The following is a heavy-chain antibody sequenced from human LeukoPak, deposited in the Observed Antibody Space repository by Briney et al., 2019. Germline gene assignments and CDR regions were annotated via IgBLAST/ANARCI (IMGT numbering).Heavy chain of an antibody. CDR3: ARDGYHGPNYFDY. CDR1: GFTASSNY. CDR2: IYSGGST. Sequence: GGSLRHSCAASGFTASSNYMSWVRQAPGKGLEWVSVIYSGGSTYYADSVKGRFTISRDNSKNTLYLQMNSLRAEDTAVYYCARDGYHGPNYFDYWGQGTLVTVSS. D-gene: IGHD5-18*01. J-gene: IGHJ4*02. V-gene: IGHV3-66*02.